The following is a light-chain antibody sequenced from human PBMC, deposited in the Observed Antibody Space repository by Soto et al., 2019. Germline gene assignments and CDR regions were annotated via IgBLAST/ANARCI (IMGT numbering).Light chain of an antibody. V-gene: IGKV1-9*01. J-gene: IGKJ3*01. CDR3: QQSPL. CDR1: QGISSY. Sequence: DIQLTQSPSFLSASVGDRVTITCRASQGISSYLAWYQQKPGKAPKLLIYAASTLQSGVPSRFSGSGSGTEFTLTISSLQPEDFATYYCQQSPLFGPGTKVDIK. CDR2: AAS.